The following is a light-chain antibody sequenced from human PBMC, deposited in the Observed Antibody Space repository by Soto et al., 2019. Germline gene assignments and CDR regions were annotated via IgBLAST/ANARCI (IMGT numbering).Light chain of an antibody. Sequence: QSALTQPASVSGSPGQSITISCTGTSSDVGGYNYVSWYQQHPGKGPKLMIYDVSNRPSGVSNRFSGSKSGNTASLTISGLQAEDEADYYCSSYTSSSTPLNVFGTGTKVTVL. V-gene: IGLV2-14*01. CDR3: SSYTSSSTPLNV. J-gene: IGLJ1*01. CDR2: DVS. CDR1: SSDVGGYNY.